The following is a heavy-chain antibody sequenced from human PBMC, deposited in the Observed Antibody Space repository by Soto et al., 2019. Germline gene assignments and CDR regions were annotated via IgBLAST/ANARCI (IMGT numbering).Heavy chain of an antibody. CDR3: AHQQDIVVVVPGGFDP. D-gene: IGHD2-15*01. V-gene: IGHV2-5*02. CDR2: IYWDDDK. CDR1: GFSLSTSGVG. J-gene: IGHJ5*02. Sequence: QITLKESGPTLVKPTQTLTLTCTFSGFSLSTSGVGVGWIRQPPGKALEWLALIYWDDDKRYSPSLKSRLTITKDTSKNQVVLTMTNMDPVDTATYYFAHQQDIVVVVPGGFDPWGQGTLVTVSS.